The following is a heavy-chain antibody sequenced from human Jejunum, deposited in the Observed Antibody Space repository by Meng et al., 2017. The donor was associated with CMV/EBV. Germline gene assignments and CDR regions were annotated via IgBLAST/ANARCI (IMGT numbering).Heavy chain of an antibody. CDR3: GDPPAGY. CDR2: NFHSGAT. J-gene: IGHJ4*02. V-gene: IGHV4/OR15-8*02. CDR1: GGSLSGTKG. Sequence: LSPTCVDAGGSLSGTKGWNWVRQPPGGGMERIGENFHSGATNYNPSLKSRVTISIDNSKNQFSLKLTSKTAAETAGYFCGDPPAGYWGQGILVTVSS.